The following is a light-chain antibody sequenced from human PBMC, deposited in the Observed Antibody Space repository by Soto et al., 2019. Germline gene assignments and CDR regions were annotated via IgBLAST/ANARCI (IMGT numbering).Light chain of an antibody. J-gene: IGKJ3*01. CDR2: DAS. CDR3: QQYNSYSKEVT. V-gene: IGKV1-5*01. Sequence: DIQMTQSPSTLSASVGDRVTITCRASQSISSWLAWYQQKPGKAPKLLIYDASSLASGVPSRFSGSGSGTEFTLTISSLQPDDCAAYYCQQYNSYSKEVTFGPVTKVDIK. CDR1: QSISSW.